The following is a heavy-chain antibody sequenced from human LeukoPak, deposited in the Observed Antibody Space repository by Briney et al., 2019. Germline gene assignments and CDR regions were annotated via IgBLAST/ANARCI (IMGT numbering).Heavy chain of an antibody. V-gene: IGHV3-21*01. Sequence: GGSLRLSCAASGFTFNSYSMNWVRQAPGKGLEWVSSISSSSSSIYHADSVKGRFTISRDNAKNSLYPQMNSLRAEDTAVYYCARASGDIVETATMGSYWGQGTLVTVSS. CDR1: GFTFNSYS. J-gene: IGHJ4*02. D-gene: IGHD5-18*01. CDR3: ARASGDIVETATMGSY. CDR2: ISSSSSSI.